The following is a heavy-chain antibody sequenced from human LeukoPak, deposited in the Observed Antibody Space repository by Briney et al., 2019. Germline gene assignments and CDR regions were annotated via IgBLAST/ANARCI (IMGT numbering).Heavy chain of an antibody. CDR3: ARTTTGDY. CDR2: IYSGGIT. D-gene: IGHD1-7*01. Sequence: GGSLRLSCAASGFTVSSNYMTWVRQAPGKGLEWVSVIYSGGITYHADSVKGRFTISRDNSKNTLYLQMNSLRVEDTAVYYCARTTTGDYWGQGTLVTVSS. CDR1: GFTVSSNY. V-gene: IGHV3-53*01. J-gene: IGHJ4*02.